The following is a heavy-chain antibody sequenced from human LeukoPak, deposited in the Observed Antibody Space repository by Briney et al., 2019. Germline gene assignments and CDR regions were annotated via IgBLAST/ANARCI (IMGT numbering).Heavy chain of an antibody. D-gene: IGHD3-10*01. CDR1: GGSISSSSYY. J-gene: IGHJ1*01. CDR3: ARADRSITSFQH. Sequence: SETLSLTCIVSGGSISSSSYYWGWIRQPPGKGLEWIGSIYYSGSTYYNPSLKSRVTISVDTSKNQFSLKLSSVTAADTAVYYCARADRSITSFQHWGQGTLVTVSS. V-gene: IGHV4-39*07. CDR2: IYYSGST.